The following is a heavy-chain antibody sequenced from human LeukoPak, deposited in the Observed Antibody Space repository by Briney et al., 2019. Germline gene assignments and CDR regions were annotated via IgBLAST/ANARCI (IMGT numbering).Heavy chain of an antibody. J-gene: IGHJ4*02. V-gene: IGHV3-9*01. CDR3: ARGSTYSSGWYTGFDY. CDR1: GFTFDDYA. D-gene: IGHD6-19*01. Sequence: GGSLRFSCAASGFTFDDYAMHWVRQAPGKGLEWVSGISWNSGSIGYADSVKGRFTISRDNAKNSLYLQMNSLRAEDTAVYYCARGSTYSSGWYTGFDYWGQGTLVTVSS. CDR2: ISWNSGSI.